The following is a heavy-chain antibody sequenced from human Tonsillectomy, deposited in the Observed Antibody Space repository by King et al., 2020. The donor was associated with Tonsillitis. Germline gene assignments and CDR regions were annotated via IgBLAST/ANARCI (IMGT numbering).Heavy chain of an antibody. CDR3: TRGRRD. CDR2: IRSKSNGGTT. CDR1: GFTFGDSA. Sequence: VQLVESGGGLVQPGRFLRLSCKASGFTFGDSAMNWFRQSPERGLEWVGFIRSKSNGGTTEIAASVRGRFTISRDDSKSIAYLQMNSLKSEDTAVYYCTRGRRDWGQGTLVTVAS. J-gene: IGHJ4*02. V-gene: IGHV3-49*03.